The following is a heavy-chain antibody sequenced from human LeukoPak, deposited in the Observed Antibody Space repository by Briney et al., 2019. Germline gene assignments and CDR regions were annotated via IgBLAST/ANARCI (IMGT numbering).Heavy chain of an antibody. Sequence: GGSLRLSCAASGFTFSSYVMSWVRQAPGKGLEWVSAISGSGGSTYYADSVKGRFTISRDNSKNTLYLQTNSLRAEDTAVYYCAKVMKGYATYNWFDPWGQGTLVTVSS. CDR3: AKVMKGYATYNWFDP. J-gene: IGHJ5*02. D-gene: IGHD5-12*01. CDR1: GFTFSSYV. CDR2: ISGSGGST. V-gene: IGHV3-23*01.